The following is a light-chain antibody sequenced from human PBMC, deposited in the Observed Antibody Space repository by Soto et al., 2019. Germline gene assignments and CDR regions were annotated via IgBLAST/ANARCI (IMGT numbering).Light chain of an antibody. Sequence: EIVLTQSPVTLSLSPGERATLSCRASQSINDYLVCYRQKPGQAPRLLIYDASNRATGIPARFSGSGSGTDFTLTISRLEPEDFAVYYCQQYGSSPWTFGQGTKVDI. CDR2: DAS. CDR3: QQYGSSPWT. V-gene: IGKV3-20*01. J-gene: IGKJ1*01. CDR1: QSINDY.